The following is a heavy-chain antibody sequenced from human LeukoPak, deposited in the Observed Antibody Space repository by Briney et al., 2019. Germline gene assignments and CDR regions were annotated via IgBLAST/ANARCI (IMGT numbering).Heavy chain of an antibody. Sequence: SETLSLTCTVSGGSISGSSQYWGWIRQPPGKGLEWIGSIHYSGKPYDNPSLKSRFTMSVDTSKNQFSLKLSSVTAADTALYYCARQLYDSRGHQYFDYWGQGTLVTVSS. D-gene: IGHD3-22*01. CDR2: IHYSGKP. CDR3: ARQLYDSRGHQYFDY. CDR1: GGSISGSSQY. J-gene: IGHJ4*02. V-gene: IGHV4-39*01.